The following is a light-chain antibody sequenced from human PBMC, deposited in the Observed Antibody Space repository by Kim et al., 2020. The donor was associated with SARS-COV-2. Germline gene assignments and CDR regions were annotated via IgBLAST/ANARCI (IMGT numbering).Light chain of an antibody. CDR2: GNC. J-gene: IGLJ1*01. V-gene: IGLV1-40*01. CDR3: QSYDNRLGGSNV. Sequence: VTFSSTCSTSNIGAVYHLHWFHQLPETAPQLLILGNCDRPSGLPDLFARSYACTSASLAITGLHADDAADYYGQSYDNRLGGSNVFGAGTQLTVL. CDR1: TSNIGAVYH.